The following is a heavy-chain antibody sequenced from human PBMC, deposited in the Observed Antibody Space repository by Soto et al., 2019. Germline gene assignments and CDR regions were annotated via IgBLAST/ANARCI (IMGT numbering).Heavy chain of an antibody. Sequence: QITLKESGPTLVKPTQTLTLTCTCSGFSLSTTAEGVGWIRQPPGKALEWLALIYWDDDERYSPSLKSRLTITKDPSKTQLVLTMTNVDPVDTATYYCAHGSCSSDDCYQNTYLDYWGQVNLVTGSS. J-gene: IGHJ4*02. CDR3: AHGSCSSDDCYQNTYLDY. CDR1: GFSLSTTAEG. D-gene: IGHD2-2*01. V-gene: IGHV2-5*02. CDR2: IYWDDDE.